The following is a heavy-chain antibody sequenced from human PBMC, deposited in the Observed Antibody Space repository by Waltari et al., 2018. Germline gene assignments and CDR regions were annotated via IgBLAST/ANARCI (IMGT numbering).Heavy chain of an antibody. Sequence: QVQLQESGPGLVKPSETLSLTCTVSGGSISSHSRSWIRQPPGQGLEWIGYTYNSGDTNYNPSLKSRVTISVDTSKNQFSLKLSSVTAADTAVYYCARTYGSGSHYYYYYYGMDVWGQGTTVTVSS. V-gene: IGHV4-59*11. J-gene: IGHJ6*02. CDR1: GGSISSHS. CDR2: TYNSGDT. D-gene: IGHD3-10*01. CDR3: ARTYGSGSHYYYYYYGMDV.